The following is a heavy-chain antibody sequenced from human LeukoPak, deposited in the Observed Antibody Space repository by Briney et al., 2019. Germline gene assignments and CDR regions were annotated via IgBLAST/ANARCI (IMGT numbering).Heavy chain of an antibody. D-gene: IGHD3-16*01. Sequence: GRSLRLSCAASVFTFDDYAMHWVRQAPGRGVEWVSSISTSGTIVHYADSVRGRFTMSRDNTRKSVYLQMDSLRAGDTAVYYCAKAFTKRGSYWDYFDFWGLGTLVTVSS. CDR1: VFTFDDYA. V-gene: IGHV3-21*01. CDR2: ISTSGTIV. CDR3: AKAFTKRGSYWDYFDF. J-gene: IGHJ4*02.